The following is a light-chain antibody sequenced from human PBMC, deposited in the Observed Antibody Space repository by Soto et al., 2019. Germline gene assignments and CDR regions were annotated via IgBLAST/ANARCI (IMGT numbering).Light chain of an antibody. CDR3: QQYTNTNNPWM. J-gene: IGKJ2*01. CDR1: HTITAW. V-gene: IGKV1-5*01. Sequence: QYPPAVSASVGCRVTITCRAIHTITAWMALYQQKQGKAPKLLVYVASTLQCGVATRFSGSGSGTEFTLIISGLQPEDSATYYCQQYTNTNNPWMFGQGTNLDI. CDR2: VAS.